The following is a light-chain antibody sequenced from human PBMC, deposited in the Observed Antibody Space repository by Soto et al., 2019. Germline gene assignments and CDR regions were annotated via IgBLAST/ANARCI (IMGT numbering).Light chain of an antibody. CDR2: GDN. J-gene: IGLJ1*01. Sequence: QSVLTQAPSASGTPGQRVTLSCSGSSSNIGYNAVNWYQQLPGSAPKRLIYGDNNRPSGVPDRFSGSKSGTSASLAITGLQPEDEADYYCQSYDSSLTTFVFGTGTKLTVL. CDR1: SSNIGYNA. CDR3: QSYDSSLTTFV. V-gene: IGLV1-40*01.